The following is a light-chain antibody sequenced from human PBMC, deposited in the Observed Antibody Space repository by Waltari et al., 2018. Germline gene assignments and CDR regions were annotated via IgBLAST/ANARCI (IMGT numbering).Light chain of an antibody. CDR3: QQSHSTPLT. Sequence: DIQMTQSPSSLSASVGDRVTISCRASQYIDNYLNWYQQKPGKAPKLLISAAYSLQSGVPLRFSGSGSVTDFTLTINSLQPEDFATYYCQQSHSTPLTFGGGTKVEIK. J-gene: IGKJ4*01. V-gene: IGKV1-39*01. CDR2: AAY. CDR1: QYIDNY.